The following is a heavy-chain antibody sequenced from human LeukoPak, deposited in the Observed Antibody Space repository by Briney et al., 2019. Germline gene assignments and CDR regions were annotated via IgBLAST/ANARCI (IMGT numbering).Heavy chain of an antibody. D-gene: IGHD2-15*01. V-gene: IGHV3-9*01. CDR1: GFTFSSYA. CDR3: AKACGTGGYSAAFDI. CDR2: ISWNSGSI. Sequence: GGSLRLSCAASGFTFSSYAMPWVRQAPGKGLEWVSGISWNSGSIGYADSVKGRFTISRDNAKNSLYLQMNSLRAEDTAVYYCAKACGTGGYSAAFDIWGQGTMVTVSS. J-gene: IGHJ3*02.